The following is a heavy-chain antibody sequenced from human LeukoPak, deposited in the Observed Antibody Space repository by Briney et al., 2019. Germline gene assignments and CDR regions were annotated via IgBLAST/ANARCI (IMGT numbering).Heavy chain of an antibody. V-gene: IGHV4-61*02. D-gene: IGHD4-17*01. CDR1: GGSISSGSYY. CDR2: IYTSGGT. Sequence: PSETLSLTCTVSGGSISSGSYYWSWIRQPAGKGLECIGRIYTSGGTNYNPSLKSRVTISVDTSKNQFSLKLSSVTAADTAVYYCARVGDDYGDCGGGNDAFDIWGQGTMVTVSS. CDR3: ARVGDDYGDCGGGNDAFDI. J-gene: IGHJ3*02.